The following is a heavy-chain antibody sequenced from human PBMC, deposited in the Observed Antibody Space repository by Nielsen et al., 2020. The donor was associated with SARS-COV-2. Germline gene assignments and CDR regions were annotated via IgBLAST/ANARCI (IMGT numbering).Heavy chain of an antibody. D-gene: IGHD6-13*01. CDR1: GFTFSRYA. J-gene: IGHJ1*01. CDR2: ISYDGSNK. V-gene: IGHV3-30*14. CDR3: ARDRVAAAGKTEYFQH. Sequence: GESLKISCAASGFTFSRYAMHWVSQAPGKGLEWVAVISYDGSNKYYADSVKGRFTISRDNSKNTLYLQMNSLRAEDTAVYYCARDRVAAAGKTEYFQHWGQGTLVTVSS.